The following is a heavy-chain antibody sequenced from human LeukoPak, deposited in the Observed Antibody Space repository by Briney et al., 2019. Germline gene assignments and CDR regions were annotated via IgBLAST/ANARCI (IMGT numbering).Heavy chain of an antibody. CDR2: INPSGGST. Sequence: GASVKVSCKASGYTFTSYYMHWVRQAPGQGLEWMGIINPSGGSTSYAQKFQGRVTMTRDTSTSTVYMELSSLRSEDTAVYYCARAGLVPAASYWYFDLWGRGTLVTVSS. J-gene: IGHJ2*01. D-gene: IGHD2-2*01. CDR1: GYTFTSYY. CDR3: ARAGLVPAASYWYFDL. V-gene: IGHV1-46*01.